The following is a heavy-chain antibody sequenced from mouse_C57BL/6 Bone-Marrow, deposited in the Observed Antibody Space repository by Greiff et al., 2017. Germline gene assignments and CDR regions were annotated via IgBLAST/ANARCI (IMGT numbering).Heavy chain of an antibody. CDR3: ARGYSWFAY. V-gene: IGHV1-81*01. J-gene: IGHJ3*01. CDR2: IYPRSGNT. CDR1: GYTFTSYG. Sequence: QVQPQQSGAELARPGASVKLSCKASGYTFTSYGISWVKQRTGQGLEWIGEIYPRSGNTYYNEKFKGKATLTADKSSSTAYMELRSLTSEDSAVYFCARGYSWFAYWGQGTLVTVSA. D-gene: IGHD2-3*01.